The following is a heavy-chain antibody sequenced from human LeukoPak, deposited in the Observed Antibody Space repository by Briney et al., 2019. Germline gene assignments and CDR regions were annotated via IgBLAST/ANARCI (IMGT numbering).Heavy chain of an antibody. CDR2: IGTAGDT. J-gene: IGHJ4*02. CDR3: ARGRGYYFDY. Sequence: PGGSLRLSCAASGFTFSTYDMRWVRQATGKGLEWVSTIGTAGDTYYPGSVKGRFTISREDAKNSLYLQMNSLRAGDTAVYYCARGRGYYFDYWGQGTLVTVSS. V-gene: IGHV3-13*01. CDR1: GFTFSTYD. D-gene: IGHD5-24*01.